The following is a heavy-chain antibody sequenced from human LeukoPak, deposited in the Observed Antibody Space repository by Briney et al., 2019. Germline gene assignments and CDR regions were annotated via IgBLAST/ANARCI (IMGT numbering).Heavy chain of an antibody. J-gene: IGHJ4*02. CDR1: GGTFSSYA. V-gene: IGHV1-18*01. D-gene: IGHD1-26*01. CDR2: ISGYNGDT. CDR3: AREWERNFDY. Sequence: ASVKVSCKASGGTFSSYAISWVRQAPGQGLEWMGWISGYNGDTKFAQSVQDRVTMTIDKSTRTAYMEMKTLRSDDTATYFCAREWERNFDYWGQGTLVTVSS.